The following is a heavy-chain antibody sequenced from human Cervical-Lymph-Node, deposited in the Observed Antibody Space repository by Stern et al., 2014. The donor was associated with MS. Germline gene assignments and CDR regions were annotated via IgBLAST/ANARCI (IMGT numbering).Heavy chain of an antibody. J-gene: IGHJ4*02. D-gene: IGHD1-14*01. CDR2: IIPSLDVT. Sequence: QVQLVQSGAEVKKPGSSVKVSCKASGGTFSSYTVNWVRQAPAEGLEWMGRIIPSLDVTNYAQKFQGRVTITADKSTNPPYMVLHSLRSEDTALYCCAIGARYFDYWGQGTLVTVSS. CDR1: GGTFSSYT. CDR3: AIGARYFDY. V-gene: IGHV1-69*09.